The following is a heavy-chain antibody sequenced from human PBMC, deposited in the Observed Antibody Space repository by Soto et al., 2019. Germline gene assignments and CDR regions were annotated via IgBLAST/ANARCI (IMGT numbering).Heavy chain of an antibody. CDR2: ISEGGGTAI. CDR3: AREGSYCSDGVCYTRGFDY. CDR1: GFTFNGYE. D-gene: IGHD2-8*01. Sequence: GGSLRLSCAASGFTFNGYEMNWVRQAPGKGLEWVSFISEGGGTAIYYADSVKGRFTISRDNAKNSLYLQMNSLRAEDAAVYYCAREGSYCSDGVCYTRGFDYWGQGTLVTVSS. V-gene: IGHV3-48*03. J-gene: IGHJ4*02.